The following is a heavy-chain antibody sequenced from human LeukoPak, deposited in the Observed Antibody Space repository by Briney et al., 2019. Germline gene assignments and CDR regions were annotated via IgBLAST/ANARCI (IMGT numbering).Heavy chain of an antibody. D-gene: IGHD4-17*01. J-gene: IGHJ6*03. CDR1: GFTFGDYG. V-gene: IGHV3-30*02. Sequence: PGGSLRLSCTASGFTFGDYGMSWVRQAPGKGLEWVAFIRYDGSNKYYADSVKGRFTISRDNSKNTLYLQMNSLRAEDTAVYYCAKGARSYYYYYYMDVWGKGTTVTISS. CDR2: IRYDGSNK. CDR3: AKGARSYYYYYYMDV.